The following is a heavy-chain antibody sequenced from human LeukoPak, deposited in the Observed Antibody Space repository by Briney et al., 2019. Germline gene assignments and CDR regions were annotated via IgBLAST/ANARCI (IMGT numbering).Heavy chain of an antibody. D-gene: IGHD6-19*01. CDR1: GFTFSSYS. V-gene: IGHV3-21*01. CDR2: ISSSSSYI. Sequence: GGSLRLSCAASGFTFSSYSMNWVRQAPGKGLEWVSFISSSSSYIYYADSVKGRFTISRDNAKNSLYLQMNSLRAEDTAVYYCASLSSGWYKDDYWGQGTLVTVSS. J-gene: IGHJ4*02. CDR3: ASLSSGWYKDDY.